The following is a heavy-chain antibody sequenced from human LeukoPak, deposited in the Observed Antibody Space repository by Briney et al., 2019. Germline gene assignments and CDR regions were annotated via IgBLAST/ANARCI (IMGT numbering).Heavy chain of an antibody. CDR2: ISYDGSNK. J-gene: IGHJ3*02. CDR1: GFTFSSYA. D-gene: IGHD5-18*01. Sequence: GGSLRLSCAASGFTFSSYAMHWVRQAPGKGLEWVAVISYDGSNKYYADSVKGRFTISRDNSKNTLYLQMNSLRAEDTAVYYCARRESYGCAFDIWGQGTMVTVSS. V-gene: IGHV3-30-3*01. CDR3: ARRESYGCAFDI.